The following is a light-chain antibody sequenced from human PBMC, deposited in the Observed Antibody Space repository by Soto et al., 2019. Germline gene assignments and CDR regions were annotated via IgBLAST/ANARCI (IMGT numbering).Light chain of an antibody. CDR2: AAS. J-gene: IGKJ5*01. CDR3: QQYYSYLIT. Sequence: AIRMTQSPSSFSASTGDRVTITCLASQGSSSYLAWYQQKPGKAPKLLIYAASTLQSGVPSRFSGSGSGTDFTLTISCLQSEDFATYYCQQYYSYLITFGQGTRLEIK. V-gene: IGKV1-8*01. CDR1: QGSSSY.